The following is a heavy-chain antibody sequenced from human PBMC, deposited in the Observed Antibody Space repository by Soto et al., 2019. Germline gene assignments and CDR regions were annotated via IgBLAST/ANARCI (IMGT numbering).Heavy chain of an antibody. D-gene: IGHD3-22*01. CDR3: ARGVDSSGYYPIYYFDY. CDR1: GGTFSSYA. J-gene: IGHJ4*02. V-gene: IGHV1-69*13. Sequence: SVKVSCKASGGTFSSYAISWVRQAPGQGLEWMGGIIPIFGTANYAQKFQGRVTITADESTSTAYMELSSLRSEDTAVYYCARGVDSSGYYPIYYFDYWGQGTLVTVSS. CDR2: IIPIFGTA.